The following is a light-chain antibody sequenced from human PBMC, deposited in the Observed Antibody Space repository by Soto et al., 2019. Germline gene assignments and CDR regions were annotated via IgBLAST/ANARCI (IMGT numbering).Light chain of an antibody. CDR3: AAWDDSLNGRV. Sequence: QPVLTQPPSVSDAPRQRVTISCSGSSSNIGNNAVNWYQQLPGKAPKLLIYYDDLLPSGVSGRFSGSKSGTSASLAISGLQSEDEADYYCAAWDDSLNGRVFGGGTKLTVL. CDR1: SSNIGNNA. V-gene: IGLV1-36*01. J-gene: IGLJ2*01. CDR2: YDD.